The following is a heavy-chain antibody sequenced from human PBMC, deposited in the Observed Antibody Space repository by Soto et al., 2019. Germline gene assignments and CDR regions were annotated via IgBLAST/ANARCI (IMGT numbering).Heavy chain of an antibody. J-gene: IGHJ4*02. V-gene: IGHV1-69*01. CDR3: ARVRYPNDLYYFDY. CDR2: IIPIFGTA. D-gene: IGHD1-1*01. CDR1: EGTFSSYA. Sequence: QVQLVQSGAEVKKPGSSVKVSCKASEGTFSSYAISWVRQAPGQGLEWMGGIIPIFGTANYAQKFQGRVTITADESTSTAYMELSSLRSEDTAVYYCARVRYPNDLYYFDYWGQGTLVTVSS.